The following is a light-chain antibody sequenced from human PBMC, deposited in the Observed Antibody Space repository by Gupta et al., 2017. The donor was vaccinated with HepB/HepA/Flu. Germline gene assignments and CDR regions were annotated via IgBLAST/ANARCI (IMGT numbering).Light chain of an antibody. J-gene: IGKJ4*01. Sequence: DIQLTQSPSFLSASVVDRVTISCRASQGIRSYLAWYQQKAGKAPKFLMSAASTLQGGVPSRFSGSGSGTEFTLTISSLQLEDFATYYCQQLSRYPLTFGGGTKVEIK. V-gene: IGKV1-9*01. CDR2: AAS. CDR1: QGIRSY. CDR3: QQLSRYPLT.